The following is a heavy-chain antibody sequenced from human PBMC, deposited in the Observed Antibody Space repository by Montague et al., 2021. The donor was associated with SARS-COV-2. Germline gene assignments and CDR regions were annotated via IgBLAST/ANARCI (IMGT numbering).Heavy chain of an antibody. CDR1: GGSFNNYY. CDR3: ARGQVTIVGILIMLPAAGALDP. CDR2: VGHSGST. V-gene: IGHV4-34*01. J-gene: IGHJ3*01. Sequence: SETLSLTCAVYGGSFNNYYWNWVRQPPGKGMERIGEVGHSGSTNNNPSLKSRLSMSVDIYKNQFSLNLNSVSAADTAAYYCARGQVTIVGILIMLPAAGALDPWGQGTMVTVSS. D-gene: IGHD3-3*01.